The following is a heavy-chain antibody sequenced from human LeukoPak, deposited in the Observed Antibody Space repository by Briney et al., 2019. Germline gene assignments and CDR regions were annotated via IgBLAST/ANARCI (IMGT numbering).Heavy chain of an antibody. V-gene: IGHV3-30-3*01. J-gene: IGHJ4*02. CDR3: ARAKEGWTKLYYFDY. CDR1: GFTFSSYA. Sequence: GGSLRLSCAASGFTFSSYAMHWVRQAPGKGLEWVAVISYDGSNKYYADFVKGRFTISRDNSKNTLYLQMNSLRAEDTAVYYCARAKEGWTKLYYFDYWGQGTLVTVSS. D-gene: IGHD6-19*01. CDR2: ISYDGSNK.